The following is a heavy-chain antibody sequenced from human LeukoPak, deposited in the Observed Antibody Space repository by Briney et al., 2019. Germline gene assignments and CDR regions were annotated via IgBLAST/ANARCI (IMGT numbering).Heavy chain of an antibody. CDR3: AKVYSSSSEDWFDP. Sequence: SGGSLTLSCVASGLTFSNAWMNWVRQAPGKGLEWVSVIYSGGSTYYADSVKGRFTISRDNSKNTLYLQMNSLRAEDTAVYYCAKVYSSSSEDWFDPWGQGTLVTVSS. V-gene: IGHV3-66*02. CDR1: GLTFSNAW. D-gene: IGHD6-6*01. J-gene: IGHJ5*02. CDR2: IYSGGST.